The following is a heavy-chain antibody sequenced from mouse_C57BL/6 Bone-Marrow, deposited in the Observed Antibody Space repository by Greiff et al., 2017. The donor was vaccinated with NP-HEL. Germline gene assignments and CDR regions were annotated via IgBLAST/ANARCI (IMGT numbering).Heavy chain of an antibody. CDR1: GYTFTSYS. J-gene: IGHJ2*01. CDR2: INPSSGYT. D-gene: IGHD4-1*01. V-gene: IGHV1-4*01. CDR3: ARSKLTGTPYFGD. Sequence: QVQLQQSGAELARPGASVKMSCKASGYTFTSYSMHWVKQRPGQGLEWIGYINPSSGYTKYNQKFKDKATLTADKSSSTAYMQLSSLTSKDSAVYYCARSKLTGTPYFGDWGQGTTLTVSA.